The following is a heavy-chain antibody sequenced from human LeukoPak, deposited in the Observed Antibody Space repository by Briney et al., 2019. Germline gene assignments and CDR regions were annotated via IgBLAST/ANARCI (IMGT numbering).Heavy chain of an antibody. CDR2: INHSGST. D-gene: IGHD5-12*01. V-gene: IGHV4-34*01. Sequence: GSLRLSCAASGFTLSSYWSWIRQPPGKGLEWIGEINHSGSTNYNPSLKSRVTISVDTSKNQFSLKLSSVTAADTAVYYCARGYSGYEGGGYWGQGTLVTVSS. J-gene: IGHJ4*02. CDR3: ARGYSGYEGGGY. CDR1: GFTLSSY.